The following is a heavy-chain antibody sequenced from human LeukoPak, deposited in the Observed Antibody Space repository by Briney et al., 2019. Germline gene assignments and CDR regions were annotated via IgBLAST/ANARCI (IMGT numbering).Heavy chain of an antibody. CDR3: AKGLKTGVGPYMGYHYYMDV. J-gene: IGHJ6*03. Sequence: PGGSLRLSCIASGFSFASYAMSWVRQAPGKGLKWVATVNDNGAATYYADSVKGRFTISRDNSYNTVSLQMNGLRDEDTGVYYCAKGLKTGVGPYMGYHYYMDVWGKGATVTVSS. CDR1: GFSFASYA. D-gene: IGHD3-16*01. V-gene: IGHV3-23*01. CDR2: VNDNGAAT.